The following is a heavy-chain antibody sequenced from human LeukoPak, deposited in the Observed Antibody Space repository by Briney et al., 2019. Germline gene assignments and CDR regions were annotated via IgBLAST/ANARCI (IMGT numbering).Heavy chain of an antibody. V-gene: IGHV3-7*01. D-gene: IGHD2-2*01. CDR3: ARDRCSSTSCFYDY. CDR2: IKQDGSEQ. Sequence: PGGSLRLSCAASGFTFSPYWMTWLRQAPGKGLEWVTNIKQDGSEQYDVDSVKGRFTISRDNAKNSLYLQMNSLRVEDTAVYYCARDRCSSTSCFYDYWGQGTLATVPS. CDR1: GFTFSPYW. J-gene: IGHJ4*02.